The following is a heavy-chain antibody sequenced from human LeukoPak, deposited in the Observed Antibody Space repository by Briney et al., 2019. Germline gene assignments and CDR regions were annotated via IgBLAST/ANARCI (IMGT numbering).Heavy chain of an antibody. V-gene: IGHV1-46*01. Sequence: ASVKVSCKASGYTFTSYYMHWVRQAPGQGLEWMGIINPSGGSTSYAQKFQGRVTMTRDMSTSTVYMELSSLRSEDTAVYYCARAEMATIFSKYYYYYYMDVWGKGTTVTVSS. CDR2: INPSGGST. D-gene: IGHD5-24*01. CDR3: ARAEMATIFSKYYYYYYMDV. J-gene: IGHJ6*03. CDR1: GYTFTSYY.